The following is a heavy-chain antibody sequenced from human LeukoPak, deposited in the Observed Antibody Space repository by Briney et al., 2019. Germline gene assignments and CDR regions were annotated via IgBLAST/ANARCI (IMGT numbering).Heavy chain of an antibody. CDR2: ISAYNGNT. V-gene: IGHV1-18*01. Sequence: ASVKVSCKASGYTFTSYGISWVRQAPGQGLEWMGWISAYNGNTNYAQKLQGRVTMTTDTSTSTAHMELRSLRSDDTAVYYCARRTKGGAVAGEFDYWGQGTLVTVSS. J-gene: IGHJ4*02. CDR3: ARRTKGGAVAGEFDY. D-gene: IGHD6-19*01. CDR1: GYTFTSYG.